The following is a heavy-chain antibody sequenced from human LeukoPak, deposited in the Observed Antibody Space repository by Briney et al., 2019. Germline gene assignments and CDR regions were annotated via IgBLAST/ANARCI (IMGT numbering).Heavy chain of an antibody. D-gene: IGHD5-12*01. Sequence: PSQTLSLTCTVSGGSISSGGYYWNWIRQHPGKGLEWIGYIYYSGSTYSNPSLKSRVTISGDTSKNQFSLKLSSVTAADTAVYYCAKDLVKMGGYDPFDYWGQGTLVTVSS. CDR1: GGSISSGGYY. J-gene: IGHJ4*02. CDR2: IYYSGST. V-gene: IGHV4-31*03. CDR3: AKDLVKMGGYDPFDY.